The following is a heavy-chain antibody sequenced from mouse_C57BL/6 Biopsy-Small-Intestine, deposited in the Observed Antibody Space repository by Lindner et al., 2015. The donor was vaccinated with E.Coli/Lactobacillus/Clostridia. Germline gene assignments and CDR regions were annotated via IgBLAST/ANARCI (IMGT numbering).Heavy chain of an antibody. V-gene: IGHV1-15*01. Sequence: VQLQESGAELVRPGASVTLSCKASDYTFIDYEIYWVKQTPVHGLEWIGTIDPETGGTAYNQNFKGKAILTADKSSSTAYMELRSLTSEDSAVYYCTRGDYYAMDYWGQGTSVTVSS. CDR2: IDPETGGT. J-gene: IGHJ4*01. CDR3: TRGDYYAMDY. CDR1: DYTFIDYE.